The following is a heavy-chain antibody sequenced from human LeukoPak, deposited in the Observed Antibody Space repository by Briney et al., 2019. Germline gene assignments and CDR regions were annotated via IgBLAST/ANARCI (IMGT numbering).Heavy chain of an antibody. J-gene: IGHJ2*01. D-gene: IGHD3-16*01. CDR1: GGTFSSYA. V-gene: IGHV1-69*06. CDR3: AGPPLDYVWGKAHPKYYWYFDL. Sequence: SVKVSCKASGGTFSSYAISWVRQAPGQGLEWMGGIIPIFGTANYAQKFQGRVTITADKSTSTAYMELSSLRSEDTAVYYCAGPPLDYVWGKAHPKYYWYFDLWGRGTLVTVSS. CDR2: IIPIFGTA.